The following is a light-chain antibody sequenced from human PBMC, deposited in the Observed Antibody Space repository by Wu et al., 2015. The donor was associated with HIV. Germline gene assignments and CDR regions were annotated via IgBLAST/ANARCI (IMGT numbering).Light chain of an antibody. CDR1: QGISNF. Sequence: DIQMTQSPSAMSASVGDRVTITCRASQGISNFLAWFQQKPGKAPKRLIYGSSTLQSGVPSRFSGFGSGTEFTLTINSLQPDDFATYYCLQHDSFPPTFGQGPR. CDR3: LQHDSFPPT. CDR2: GSS. V-gene: IGKV1-17*03. J-gene: IGKJ1*01.